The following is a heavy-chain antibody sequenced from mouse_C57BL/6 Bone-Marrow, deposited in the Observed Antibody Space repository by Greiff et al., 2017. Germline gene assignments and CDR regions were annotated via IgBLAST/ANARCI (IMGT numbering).Heavy chain of an antibody. CDR2: IDPSDSYT. V-gene: IGHV1-50*01. J-gene: IGHJ3*01. D-gene: IGHD2-3*01. CDR3: ARFGYYEAY. CDR1: GYTFTSYW. Sequence: QVQLQQPGAELVKPGASVKLSCKASGYTFTSYWMQWVKQRPGQGLEWIGEIDPSDSYTNYNQKFKGKATLTVDTSSSTAYMQLSSLTSEDSAVYYCARFGYYEAYWGQGTRVTVSA.